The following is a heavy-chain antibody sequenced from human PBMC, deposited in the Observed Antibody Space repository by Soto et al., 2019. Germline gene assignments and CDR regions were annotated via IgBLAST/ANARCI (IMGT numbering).Heavy chain of an antibody. Sequence: HWESLKISCKASGYSFTNYWIAWVRQMPGKGLEYMGIIYPSDSDSRYSPSFQGQVTFSADKSINTAYLQWSSLKASDTAMYYCARHGFYGDYSSNYFDPWGQGTLVSVSS. D-gene: IGHD4-17*01. CDR2: IYPSDSDS. CDR1: GYSFTNYW. V-gene: IGHV5-51*01. J-gene: IGHJ5*02. CDR3: ARHGFYGDYSSNYFDP.